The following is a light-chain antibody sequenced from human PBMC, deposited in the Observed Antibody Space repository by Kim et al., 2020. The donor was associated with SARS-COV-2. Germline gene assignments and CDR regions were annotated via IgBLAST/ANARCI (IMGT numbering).Light chain of an antibody. Sequence: DIVLTQSPDSLAVSLGDRATINCKSSQSVFSTSNNNRNYLAWYQQKPGQPPRLLIYWASTRESGVPDRFSGSGSGTDFSLTISSLQAEDVAVYYCQKYCHTPSFTFGGGTKVDIK. CDR1: QSVFSTSNNNRNY. CDR2: WAS. J-gene: IGKJ4*01. CDR3: QKYCHTPSFT. V-gene: IGKV4-1*01.